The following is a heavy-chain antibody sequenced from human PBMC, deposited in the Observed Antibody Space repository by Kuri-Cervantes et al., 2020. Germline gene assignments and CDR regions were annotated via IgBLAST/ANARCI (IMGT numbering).Heavy chain of an antibody. CDR2: INPDIGGT. J-gene: IGHJ3*02. Sequence: ASVKVSCKASRYTFTGYYMHWVRQAPGQGLEWMGWINPDIGGTNYAQNFQGRATMTRDTSISTGYMELSRLRSDDTAVYYCARGFDPHDAFDIWGQGTMVTVSS. D-gene: IGHD3-16*01. CDR3: ARGFDPHDAFDI. CDR1: RYTFTGYY. V-gene: IGHV1-2*02.